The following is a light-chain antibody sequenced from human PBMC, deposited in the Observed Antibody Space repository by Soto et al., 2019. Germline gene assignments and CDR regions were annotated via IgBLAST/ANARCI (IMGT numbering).Light chain of an antibody. J-gene: IGKJ1*01. CDR3: QQGYSSSWT. V-gene: IGKV1-39*01. CDR1: QSISNY. Sequence: DIQMTQSPSSLSASVGDRVTITCRASQSISNYLNWYQHKPGKAPKVLIYGASNLQSGVPSRFSGSGSGTDFTLTISSLQREDFATYFCQQGYSSSWTFGPGTKVDIK. CDR2: GAS.